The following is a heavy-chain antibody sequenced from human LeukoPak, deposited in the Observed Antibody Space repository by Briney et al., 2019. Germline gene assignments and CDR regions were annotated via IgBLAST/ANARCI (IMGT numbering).Heavy chain of an antibody. CDR2: IYYSGST. CDR3: ARPGEWDHKGWGAFDI. J-gene: IGHJ3*02. Sequence: SETLSLTCTVSGGSISSSSYYWGWIRQPPGKGLEWIGSIYYSGSTYYNPSPKSRVTISVDTSKNQFSLKLSSVTAADTAVYYCARPGEWDHKGWGAFDIWGQGTMVTVSS. V-gene: IGHV4-39*01. D-gene: IGHD3-10*01. CDR1: GGSISSSSYY.